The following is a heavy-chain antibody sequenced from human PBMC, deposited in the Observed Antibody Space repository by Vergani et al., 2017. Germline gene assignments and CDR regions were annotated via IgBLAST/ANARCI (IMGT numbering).Heavy chain of an antibody. CDR1: GYTFTSYY. CDR2: INPSGGTA. D-gene: IGHD2-2*01. CDR3: ARDAIVVVPAAIPHGGAFDI. V-gene: IGHV1-46*03. Sequence: QVQLVQSGAEVKKPGASVKVSFKASGYTFTSYYMHWVRQVPGQGLEWMGIINPSGGTASYAQKFQGRVTMTRDTSTSTVYMELSSLRSEDTAVYYCARDAIVVVPAAIPHGGAFDIWGQGTMVTVSS. J-gene: IGHJ3*02.